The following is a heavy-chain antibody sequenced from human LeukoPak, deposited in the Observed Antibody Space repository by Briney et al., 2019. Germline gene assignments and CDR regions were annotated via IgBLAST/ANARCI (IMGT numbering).Heavy chain of an antibody. CDR3: AKDTSSGYYWGFDF. D-gene: IGHD3-22*01. CDR2: ISWNSGTI. J-gene: IGHJ4*02. V-gene: IGHV3-9*01. Sequence: PGGSLRLSCAASGFTFDDYATHWVRQAPGKGLEWVSGISWNSGTIGYADSVKGRFTISRDNAKNSLYLQMNSLRAEDTALYYCAKDTSSGYYWGFDFWGQGTLVTVSS. CDR1: GFTFDDYA.